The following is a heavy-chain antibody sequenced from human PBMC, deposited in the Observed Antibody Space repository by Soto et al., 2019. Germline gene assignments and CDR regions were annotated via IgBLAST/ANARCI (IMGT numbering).Heavy chain of an antibody. Sequence: SETLSLTCTVSGGSISSYYWSWIRQPPGKGLEWIGYIYYSGSTNYNPSLKSRVTISVDTSKNQFSLKLSSVTAADTAVYYCARNYGHGYTFDSWGQGTLVTVSS. V-gene: IGHV4-59*08. CDR3: ARNYGHGYTFDS. D-gene: IGHD3-10*01. CDR2: IYYSGST. CDR1: GGSISSYY. J-gene: IGHJ4*02.